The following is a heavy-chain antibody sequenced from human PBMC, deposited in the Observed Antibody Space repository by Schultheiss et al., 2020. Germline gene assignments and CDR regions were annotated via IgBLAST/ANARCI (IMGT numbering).Heavy chain of an antibody. CDR2: ISGSGGST. D-gene: IGHD3-3*01. J-gene: IGHJ5*02. Sequence: GGSLRLSCAASGFTFSSYAMSWVRQAPGKGLEWVSAISGSGGSTYYADSVKGRFTISRDNSKNTLYLQMNSLRAEDTAVYYCAKAVGYDFWSGYNWFDPWGQGTLVTVSS. CDR1: GFTFSSYA. CDR3: AKAVGYDFWSGYNWFDP. V-gene: IGHV3-23*01.